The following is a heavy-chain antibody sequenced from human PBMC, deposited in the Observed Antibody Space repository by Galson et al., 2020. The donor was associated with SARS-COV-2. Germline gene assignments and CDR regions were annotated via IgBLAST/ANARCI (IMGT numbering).Heavy chain of an antibody. Sequence: GGSLRLSCAASGFTFSSYAMSWVRQAPGKGLEWVSAISGSGGSTYYADSVKGRFTISRDNSKNTLYLQMNSLRAEDTAVYYCAKGYSGSYLANYYYSYMDVWGKGTTVTGSS. J-gene: IGHJ6*03. V-gene: IGHV3-23*01. CDR3: AKGYSGSYLANYYYSYMDV. D-gene: IGHD1-26*01. CDR1: GFTFSSYA. CDR2: ISGSGGST.